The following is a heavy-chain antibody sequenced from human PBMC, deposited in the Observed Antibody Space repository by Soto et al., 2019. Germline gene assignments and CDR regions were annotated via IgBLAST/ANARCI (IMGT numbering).Heavy chain of an antibody. CDR2: IRSTPYGGKT. J-gene: IGHJ4*02. D-gene: IGHD3-22*01. V-gene: IGHV3-49*03. CDR1: GFTFGNYA. Sequence: LRLSCSASGFTFGNYAFNWFRQAPGKGLEWVGLIRSTPYGGKTEYAASVKGRFTISRDDSKNTLYLQMNSLKTEDTAVYYCTTVSSGYYFGPVDYWGQGTLVTVSS. CDR3: TTVSSGYYFGPVDY.